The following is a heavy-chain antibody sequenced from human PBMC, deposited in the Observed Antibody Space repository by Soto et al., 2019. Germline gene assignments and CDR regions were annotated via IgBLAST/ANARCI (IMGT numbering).Heavy chain of an antibody. Sequence: QLQLQESGPGLVKPSETLSLTCTVSGGSISSSSYYWGWIRQPPGKGLEWIGSIYYSGSTYYNPSLKSRVTISVDTSKNQFSLKLSSVTAADTAVYYCARRGTGYYDSSGYSTDAFDIWGQGTMVTVSS. J-gene: IGHJ3*02. CDR1: GGSISSSSYY. D-gene: IGHD3-22*01. CDR3: ARRGTGYYDSSGYSTDAFDI. V-gene: IGHV4-39*01. CDR2: IYYSGST.